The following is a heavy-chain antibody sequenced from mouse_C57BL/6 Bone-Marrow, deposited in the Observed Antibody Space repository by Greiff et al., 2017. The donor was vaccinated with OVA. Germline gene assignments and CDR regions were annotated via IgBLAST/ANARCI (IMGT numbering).Heavy chain of an antibody. Sequence: VQLQQSGAELVRPGASVKLSCTASGFNIKDDYMHWVKQRPEQGLEWIGWIDPENGDTEYASKFQGKATITADTSSNTAYLQLSILTSEDTAVYYCSRVYYSKVYFDDWGQGTTLTVSS. J-gene: IGHJ2*01. V-gene: IGHV14-4*01. CDR3: SRVYYSKVYFDD. CDR1: GFNIKDDY. CDR2: IDPENGDT. D-gene: IGHD2-5*01.